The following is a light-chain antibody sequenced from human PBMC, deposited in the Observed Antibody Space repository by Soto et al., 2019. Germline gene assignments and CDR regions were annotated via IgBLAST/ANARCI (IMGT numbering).Light chain of an antibody. Sequence: QSALTQPASVAGSPGQSITISCTGATSDVGGYNYVSWYQQHPGKAPKLLIYDVSNRPSGVSNRFSASKSGNTASLTISGLQAEDDAVYYCRPYTSTGTYFFGTGTKVTVL. CDR2: DVS. J-gene: IGLJ1*01. CDR1: TSDVGGYNY. V-gene: IGLV2-14*01. CDR3: RPYTSTGTYF.